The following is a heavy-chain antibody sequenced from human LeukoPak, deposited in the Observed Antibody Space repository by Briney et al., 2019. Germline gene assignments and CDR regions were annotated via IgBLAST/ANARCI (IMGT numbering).Heavy chain of an antibody. Sequence: ASVKVSCKASGYSFTNYGISWVRQAPGQGLEWMGWLNTYSGNTNYAQKFQGRVTMTTDTSTSTVFMEMGSLRSDDTAVYFCARDRDTGYDCGYWGQGTLVTVSS. CDR3: ARDRDTGYDCGY. CDR2: LNTYSGNT. J-gene: IGHJ4*02. D-gene: IGHD5-12*01. V-gene: IGHV1-18*04. CDR1: GYSFTNYG.